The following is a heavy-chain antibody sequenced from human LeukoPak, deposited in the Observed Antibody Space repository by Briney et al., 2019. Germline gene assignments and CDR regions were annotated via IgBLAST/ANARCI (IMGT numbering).Heavy chain of an antibody. J-gene: IGHJ4*02. D-gene: IGHD3-22*01. V-gene: IGHV3-30-3*01. Sequence: GGSLRLSCAASGVTFSYYTMHWVRQAPGKGLEWVAVISYDGSNEYYADSVKGRFTISRDNSKNTLYLQMNSLRVEDTAVYYCARVLNYYDSSGYYFSYWGQGTLVTVSS. CDR2: ISYDGSNE. CDR1: GVTFSYYT. CDR3: ARVLNYYDSSGYYFSY.